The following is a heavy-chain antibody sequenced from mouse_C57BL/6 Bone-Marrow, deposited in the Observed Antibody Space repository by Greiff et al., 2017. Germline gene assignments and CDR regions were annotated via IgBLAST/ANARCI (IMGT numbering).Heavy chain of an antibody. CDR3: ARSGGDDDYGSSYWYFDV. CDR2: IDPANGNT. V-gene: IGHV14-3*01. CDR1: GFNIKNTY. J-gene: IGHJ1*03. Sequence: EVQLQQSVAELVRPGASVKLSCTASGFNIKNTYMHWVKQRPEQGLEWIGRIDPANGNTKYAPKFQGKATITADTSSNTAYLQLSSLTSEDTAIYYCARSGGDDDYGSSYWYFDVWGTGTTVTVSS. D-gene: IGHD1-1*01.